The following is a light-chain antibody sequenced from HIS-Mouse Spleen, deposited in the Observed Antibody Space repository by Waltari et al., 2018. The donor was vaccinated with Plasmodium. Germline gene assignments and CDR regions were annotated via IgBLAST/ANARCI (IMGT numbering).Light chain of an antibody. CDR2: WAS. J-gene: IGKJ1*01. CDR3: QQYYSTPWT. V-gene: IGKV4-1*01. Sequence: DIVMTQSPDSLAVSLGERAPINCKSSQSVLYSSNNKNYLAWYQQKPGQPPKLLIYWASTRESGVPDRFSGSGSGTDFTLTNSSLQAEDVAVYYCQQYYSTPWTFGQGTKVEIK. CDR1: QSVLYSSNNKNY.